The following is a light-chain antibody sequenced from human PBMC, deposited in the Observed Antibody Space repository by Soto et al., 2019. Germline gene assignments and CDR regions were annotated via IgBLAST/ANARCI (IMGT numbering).Light chain of an antibody. CDR1: QSLLHIAGQTH. CDR2: EVS. CDR3: QQSYSTPRT. Sequence: DVVMTQTPLSLSVTPGQPASISCKSSQSLLHIAGQTHLFWYLQKPGQSPHLLIYEVSNRFSGVPDRFSGSGSGTDFTLTISSLQPEDFATYYCQQSYSTPRTFGQGTKVDIK. J-gene: IGKJ1*01. V-gene: IGKV2D-29*02.